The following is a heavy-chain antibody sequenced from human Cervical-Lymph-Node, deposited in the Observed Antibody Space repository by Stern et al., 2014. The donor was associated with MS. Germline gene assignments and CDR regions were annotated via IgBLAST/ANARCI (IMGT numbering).Heavy chain of an antibody. J-gene: IGHJ5*02. CDR3: ATHPVGP. CDR2: IYPGDSDT. CDR1: GYKFTNQW. Sequence: QLVQSGAEVKKPGESLKISCKTSGYKFTNQWIAWVRQMPGKGLEVMGIIYPGDSDTRYNPSFQGQVTISADKAIKPAYLQWTSLKASDTAIYYCATHPVGPWGQGTLVIVSS. V-gene: IGHV5-51*01.